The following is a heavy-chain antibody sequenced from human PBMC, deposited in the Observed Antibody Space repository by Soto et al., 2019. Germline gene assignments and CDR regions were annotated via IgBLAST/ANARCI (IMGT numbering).Heavy chain of an antibody. Sequence: GGSLRLSCSASGFTFSSYAMHWVRQASGKGLEYVSGISTNGGSTYYADSAKGRFTISRDNSKNTLFLQMNSLRAEDTAVYFCVKDGPYIVVVTAGMDVWGQGTTVTVS. D-gene: IGHD2-21*02. CDR3: VKDGPYIVVVTAGMDV. CDR1: GFTFSSYA. CDR2: ISTNGGST. J-gene: IGHJ6*02. V-gene: IGHV3-64D*06.